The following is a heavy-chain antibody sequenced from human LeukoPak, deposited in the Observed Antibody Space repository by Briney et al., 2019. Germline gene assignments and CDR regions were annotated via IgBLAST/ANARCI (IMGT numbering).Heavy chain of an antibody. V-gene: IGHV4-61*02. D-gene: IGHD3-16*01. J-gene: IGHJ4*02. CDR3: ARGGSYFDY. Sequence: SETLSLACTVYGGSISSGSYYWGWIRQPAGKGLEWIGRIYTSGSANYNPCLKSRVTISIDTSKNQFSRKLSYVTAADTAVYYCARGGSYFDYWGQGTLVTVSS. CDR1: GGSISSGSYY. CDR2: IYTSGSA.